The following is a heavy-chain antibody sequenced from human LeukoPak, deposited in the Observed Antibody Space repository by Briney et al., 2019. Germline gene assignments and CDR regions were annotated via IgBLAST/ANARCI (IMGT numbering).Heavy chain of an antibody. J-gene: IGHJ4*02. V-gene: IGHV5-51*01. D-gene: IGHD6-19*01. CDR2: IYPGDSDT. CDR1: VTSVASYW. Sequence: GESLKISCKVSVTSVASYWIGWVRQMPGKGLEWMGIIYPGDSDTRYSPSFQGQVTISADKSISTAYLQWSSLKASDTAMYYCARLRLVLGGDYWGQGTLVTVSS. CDR3: ARLRLVLGGDY.